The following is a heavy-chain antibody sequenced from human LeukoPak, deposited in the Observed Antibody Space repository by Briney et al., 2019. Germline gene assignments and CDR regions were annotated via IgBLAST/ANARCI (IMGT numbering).Heavy chain of an antibody. CDR3: ARVMYSYGPYFDY. CDR1: GGSFSGYY. Sequence: PSETLSLTCAVYGGSFSGYYWSWIRQPPGKGLEWIGEINHSGSTNYNPSLKSRVTISVDTSKNQFSLKLSSVTAADTAVYYCARVMYSYGPYFDYWGQGTLVTVSS. CDR2: INHSGST. V-gene: IGHV4-34*01. J-gene: IGHJ4*02. D-gene: IGHD5-18*01.